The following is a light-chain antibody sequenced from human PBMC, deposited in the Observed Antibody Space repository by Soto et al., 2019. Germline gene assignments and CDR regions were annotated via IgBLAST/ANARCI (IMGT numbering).Light chain of an antibody. V-gene: IGKV3-11*01. CDR3: QQRSNWPRWT. CDR1: QSVSSY. Sequence: IVLTQSPATLSLSPGERATLSCRASQSVSSYLAWYQHKTGQAHRLLIYDASNRATSIPARFSGSGSATDFTLTISSREPEEFAIYYCQQRSNWPRWTFGPGNKVEIK. J-gene: IGKJ1*01. CDR2: DAS.